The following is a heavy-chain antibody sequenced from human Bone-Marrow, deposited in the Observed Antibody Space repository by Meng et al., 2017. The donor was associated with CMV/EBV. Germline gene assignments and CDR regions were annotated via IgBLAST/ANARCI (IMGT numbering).Heavy chain of an antibody. D-gene: IGHD5-18*01. Sequence: GGSLRLSYKGSGYSFTSYWIGWVRQMPGKGLEWMGIIYPGDSDTRYSPSFQGQVTISADKSISTAYLQWSSLKASDTAMYYCASGIQLWLLGAFDIWGQGTMVTVSS. V-gene: IGHV5-51*01. J-gene: IGHJ3*02. CDR1: GYSFTSYW. CDR2: IYPGDSDT. CDR3: ASGIQLWLLGAFDI.